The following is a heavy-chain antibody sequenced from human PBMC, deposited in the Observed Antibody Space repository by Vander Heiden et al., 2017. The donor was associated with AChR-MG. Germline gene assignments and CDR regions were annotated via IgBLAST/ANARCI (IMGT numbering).Heavy chain of an antibody. CDR1: GYSFTSYW. CDR2: IYPGDSDT. J-gene: IGHJ6*02. Sequence: EVQLVQSGAAVKKPGESLKISCKGSGYSFTSYWSGWVRQMPGKGLEWMGIIYPGDSDTRYSPSFQGQVTISADKSISTAYLQWSSLKASDTAMYYCARLVGWYGADYYGMDVWGQGTTVTVSS. D-gene: IGHD6-19*01. V-gene: IGHV5-51*01. CDR3: ARLVGWYGADYYGMDV.